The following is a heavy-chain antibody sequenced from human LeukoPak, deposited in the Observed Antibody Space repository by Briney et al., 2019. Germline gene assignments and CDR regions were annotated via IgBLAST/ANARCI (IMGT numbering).Heavy chain of an antibody. V-gene: IGHV3-66*03. CDR1: GFTVSSNS. Sequence: QSGGSLRLSCTVSGFTVSSNSMSWVRQAPGKGLERVSFIYSDNTHYSDSVKGRFTISRDNSKNTLYLQMASLRDEDMGVYYCARVGPATAFDYWGQGTQVTVSS. J-gene: IGHJ4*02. CDR2: IYSDNT. CDR3: ARVGPATAFDY.